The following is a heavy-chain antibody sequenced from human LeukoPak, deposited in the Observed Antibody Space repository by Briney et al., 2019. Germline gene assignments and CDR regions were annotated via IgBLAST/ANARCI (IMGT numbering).Heavy chain of an antibody. Sequence: PSDTLSLTCGLCGYPIWISNWRGWTRHPPGTGLEWIGYIYYSGSTYYNPPLKSRHTMSVDTSKTPYSLKLSSVTAVDTAVYYCARTGNSYGGWFDPWGQGTLVTVSS. J-gene: IGHJ5*02. CDR1: GYPIWISNW. D-gene: IGHD5-18*01. V-gene: IGHV4-28*01. CDR3: ARTGNSYGGWFDP. CDR2: IYYSGST.